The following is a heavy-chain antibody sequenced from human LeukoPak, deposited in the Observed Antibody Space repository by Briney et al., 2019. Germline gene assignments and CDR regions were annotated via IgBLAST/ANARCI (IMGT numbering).Heavy chain of an antibody. CDR1: GFIFSTFW. J-gene: IGHJ5*02. V-gene: IGHV3-7*01. CDR2: IRDGGSET. D-gene: IGHD2-2*01. CDR3: ARGYCSSTSCYGDNWFDP. Sequence: GGSLRLSCAASGFIFSTFWMSWVRQAPGRGLEWVANIRDGGSETHYVDSVKGRFTISRDNAKNSLFLQLNSLRAEDTAVYYCARGYCSSTSCYGDNWFDPWGQGTLVTVSS.